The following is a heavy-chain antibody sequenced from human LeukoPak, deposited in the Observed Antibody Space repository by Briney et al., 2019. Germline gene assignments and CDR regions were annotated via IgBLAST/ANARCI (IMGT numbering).Heavy chain of an antibody. Sequence: GGSLRLSCAASGFTFSSYWMSWGRQAPGKGLEWVANIKQDGSEKYYVDSVKGRFTISRDNAKNSLYLQMNSLRAEDTAVYYCARESVAGTYYYYYYMDVWGKGTTVTVSS. V-gene: IGHV3-7*01. CDR1: GFTFSSYW. D-gene: IGHD6-19*01. CDR2: IKQDGSEK. CDR3: ARESVAGTYYYYYYMDV. J-gene: IGHJ6*03.